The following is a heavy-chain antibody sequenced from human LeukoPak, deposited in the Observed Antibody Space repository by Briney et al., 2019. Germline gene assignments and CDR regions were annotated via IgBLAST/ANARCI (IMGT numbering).Heavy chain of an antibody. J-gene: IGHJ4*02. D-gene: IGHD3-10*01. CDR1: GFTVSSNY. Sequence: GGSLRLSCAASGFTVSSNYMSWVRQAPGKGLEWVSVIYSGGSTYYADSVKGRFTISRDNSKNTLYLQMNSLRAEDTAVYYCARGPSDGSGSYFNWGQGTLVTVSS. CDR2: IYSGGST. CDR3: ARGPSDGSGSYFN. V-gene: IGHV3-66*01.